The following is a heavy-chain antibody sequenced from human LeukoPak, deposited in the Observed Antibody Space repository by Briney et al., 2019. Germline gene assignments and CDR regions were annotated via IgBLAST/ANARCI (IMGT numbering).Heavy chain of an antibody. CDR1: GLTFSSSW. J-gene: IGHJ4*02. Sequence: GGSLRLSCAVSGLTFSSSWMDWVRQAPGKGLEWVASINPDGNKKYSADSVKGRFTISRDNAENSLYLQMNSLRAEDTAVYYCARDVKVGYGDYVRWGQGTLVTVSS. D-gene: IGHD4-17*01. CDR2: INPDGNKK. V-gene: IGHV3-7*01. CDR3: ARDVKVGYGDYVR.